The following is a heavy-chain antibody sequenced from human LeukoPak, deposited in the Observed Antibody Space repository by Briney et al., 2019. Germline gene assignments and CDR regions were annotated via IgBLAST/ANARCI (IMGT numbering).Heavy chain of an antibody. CDR2: IKQEGREK. J-gene: IGHJ6*03. Sequence: PGGSLRLSCAASGLTFSSYWMGWVRQAPGKGREWVANIKQEGREKYYVDSVKDRFTISRDNAKNSLYLQMNSLRAEDAAVYYCARDAMAREDIVVVPAQFVHYYYYMDVWGKGTTVTVSS. CDR3: ARDAMAREDIVVVPAQFVHYYYYMDV. V-gene: IGHV3-7*01. D-gene: IGHD2-2*01. CDR1: GLTFSSYW.